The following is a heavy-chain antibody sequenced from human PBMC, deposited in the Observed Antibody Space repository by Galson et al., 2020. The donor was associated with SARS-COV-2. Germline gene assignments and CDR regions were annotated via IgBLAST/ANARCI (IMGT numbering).Heavy chain of an antibody. J-gene: IGHJ4*02. CDR2: ITYDGTTT. V-gene: IGHV3-30*04. CDR3: ARETDDHTTSGLDA. CDR1: GFTFGSSA. Sequence: GGSLRLSCAASGFTFGSSAMHWVRQAPGKGLEWLAIITYDGTTTYNSESVKGRFTISRDISKNTLYLQMNSLRPEDTAVYYCARETDDHTTSGLDAWGQGARVIFSA. D-gene: IGHD1-26*01.